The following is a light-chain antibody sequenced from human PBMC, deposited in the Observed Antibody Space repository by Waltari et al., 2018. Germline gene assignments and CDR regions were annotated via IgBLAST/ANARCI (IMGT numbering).Light chain of an antibody. V-gene: IGLV2-11*01. J-gene: IGLJ3*02. CDR3: CSYAGSSTWV. CDR1: TSAVRSYNS. Sequence: QSALTQPRSVSGSLGQSVTIPCTGSTSAVRSYNSVSWYQQHPGQAPQLLIYDVTKRPSGVPDRFGGSRSGDTASLTISGLLAEDESDYFCCSYAGSSTWVFGGGTRVTVL. CDR2: DVT.